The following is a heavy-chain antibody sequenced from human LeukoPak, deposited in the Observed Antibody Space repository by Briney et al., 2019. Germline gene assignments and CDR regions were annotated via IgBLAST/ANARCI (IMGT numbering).Heavy chain of an antibody. D-gene: IGHD5-18*01. CDR2: IYYSGST. J-gene: IGHJ4*02. CDR3: ARGGYSYGHRLDY. CDR1: GGSISSGGYY. Sequence: SQTLSLTCTVSGGSISSGGYYWSWIRQHPGKGLEWIGYIYYSGSTYYNPSLKSRVTISVDTSKNQFSLKLSSVTAADTAVYYCARGGYSYGHRLDYWGQGTLVTVSS. V-gene: IGHV4-31*03.